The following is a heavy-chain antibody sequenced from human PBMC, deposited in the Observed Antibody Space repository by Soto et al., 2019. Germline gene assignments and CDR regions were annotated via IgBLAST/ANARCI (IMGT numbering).Heavy chain of an antibody. CDR2: ISGSGGST. Sequence: EVQLLDSGGGSAQPGGSQRLSCAASGFTFSSYVMRWVRQAPGKGLEWVSSISGSGGSTYYTDSVKGRFTISRDNSKNTLYLQMNSLRAEDTAVYFCARGYCSGDTCYHIDYWGQGTLVTVSS. CDR3: ARGYCSGDTCYHIDY. J-gene: IGHJ4*02. V-gene: IGHV3-23*01. D-gene: IGHD2-15*01. CDR1: GFTFSSYV.